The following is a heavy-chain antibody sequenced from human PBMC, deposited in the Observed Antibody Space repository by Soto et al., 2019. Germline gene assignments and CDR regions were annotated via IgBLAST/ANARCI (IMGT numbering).Heavy chain of an antibody. CDR3: ARDGRTYYYESSGYQNDAFDI. CDR2: IIPIFGTA. Sequence: ASVKVSCKASGGTFSSYGISWVRQAPGQGLEWMGGIIPIFGTANYAQKFQGRVTITADESTSTAYMELSSLRSEDTAVYYCARDGRTYYYESSGYQNDAFDIWG. D-gene: IGHD3-22*01. CDR1: GGTFSSYG. V-gene: IGHV1-69*13. J-gene: IGHJ3*02.